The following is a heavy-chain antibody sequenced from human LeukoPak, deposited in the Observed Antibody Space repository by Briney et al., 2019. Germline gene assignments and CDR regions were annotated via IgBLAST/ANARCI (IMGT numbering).Heavy chain of an antibody. CDR1: GFTFSSYS. CDR3: ASYYDTLDSGRRPGSWFDP. Sequence: GGSLRLSCAASGFTFSSYSMNWVRQAPGKGLEWVSSISCSSSYIYYADSVKGRFTISRDNAKNSLYLQMNSLRAEDTAVYYCASYYDTLDSGRRPGSWFDPWGQGTLVTVSS. D-gene: IGHD3-3*01. CDR2: ISCSSSYI. J-gene: IGHJ5*02. V-gene: IGHV3-21*01.